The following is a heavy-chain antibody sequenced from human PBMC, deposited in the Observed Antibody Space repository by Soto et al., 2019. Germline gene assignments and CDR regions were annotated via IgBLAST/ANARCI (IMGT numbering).Heavy chain of an antibody. V-gene: IGHV3-23*01. J-gene: IGHJ4*02. CDR1: GFSLSSCA. Sequence: GGSRSLACAASGFSLSSCAMNLVRQAPGKGLEWVSAISGSGGSTYYADSVKGRFTISRDNSKNTLYLQMNSLRAEDTAVYYCAKDISGAAMVPFGYWGQGTLVTVSS. CDR2: ISGSGGST. D-gene: IGHD5-18*01. CDR3: AKDISGAAMVPFGY.